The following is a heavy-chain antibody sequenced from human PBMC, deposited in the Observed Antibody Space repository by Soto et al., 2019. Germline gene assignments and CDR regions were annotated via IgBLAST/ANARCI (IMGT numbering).Heavy chain of an antibody. CDR3: ARDLAGRIPDY. CDR1: GFTLSRYS. CDR2: ISRSSSTI. Sequence: EVQLVESGGGLVQPGGSLRLSFVASGFTLSRYSMNWVRQAPGKGLEWVSYISRSSSTIYYADSVKGRFTISRDNAENSLYLQMNSLRAEDTAVYYCARDLAGRIPDYWGQGTRVTVSS. V-gene: IGHV3-48*01. J-gene: IGHJ4*02. D-gene: IGHD3-10*01.